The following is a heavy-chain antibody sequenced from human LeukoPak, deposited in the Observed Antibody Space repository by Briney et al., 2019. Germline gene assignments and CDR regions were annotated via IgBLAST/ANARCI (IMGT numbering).Heavy chain of an antibody. D-gene: IGHD5-18*01. CDR3: ARVRDTAMIRIDY. J-gene: IGHJ4*02. CDR1: GGSISNYS. CDR2: IYYSGST. Sequence: SETLSLTCTLSGGSISNYSWSWIRQPPGKGLEWIGYIYYSGSTNYNPSLKSRVTISVDMSKNQFSLKLSSVTAADTAVYYCARVRDTAMIRIDYWGQGTLVTVSS. V-gene: IGHV4-59*01.